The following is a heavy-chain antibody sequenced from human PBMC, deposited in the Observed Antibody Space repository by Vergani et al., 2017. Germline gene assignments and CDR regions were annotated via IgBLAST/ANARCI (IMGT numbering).Heavy chain of an antibody. V-gene: IGHV4-30-2*01. J-gene: IGHJ4*02. CDR1: GGSISSGGYS. D-gene: IGHD3-3*01. CDR2: IYHSGST. CDR3: ASRLFWSGYVFDY. Sequence: QLQLQESGSGLVKPSQTLSLTCAVSGGSISSGGYSWSWIRQPPGKGLGWIGYIYHSGSTYYNPSLKSRVTISVDRSKNQFSLKLSSVTAADTAVYYCASRLFWSGYVFDYWGQGTLVTVSS.